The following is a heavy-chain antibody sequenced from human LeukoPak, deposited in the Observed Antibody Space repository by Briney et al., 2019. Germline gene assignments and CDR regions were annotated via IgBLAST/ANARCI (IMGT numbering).Heavy chain of an antibody. V-gene: IGHV3-30*02. CDR2: IRFDGSTK. CDR3: AKDLSKGLLYRRGMYYFDY. Sequence: GGSLRLSCATSGFTFSNYGMHWVRQAPGKGLEWVAFIRFDGSTKYYADSVKGRFTISRDNSKNTFYLQVNSLRGGDTAVYYCAKDLSKGLLYRRGMYYFDYWGQGTLVTVSS. D-gene: IGHD3-10*01. J-gene: IGHJ4*02. CDR1: GFTFSNYG.